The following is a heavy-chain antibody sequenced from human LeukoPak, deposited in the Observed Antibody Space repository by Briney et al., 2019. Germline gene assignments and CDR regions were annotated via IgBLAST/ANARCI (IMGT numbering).Heavy chain of an antibody. CDR1: GYTFTGYY. J-gene: IGHJ6*03. Sequence: GASVKVSCKASGYTFTGYYMHWVRQAPGQGLEWMGWINPNSGGTNYAQKFQGRVTMTRDTSISTAYMELSRLRSDDTAVYYSAMTTVTTLLYMDVWGKGTTVTISS. CDR3: AMTTVTTLLYMDV. V-gene: IGHV1-2*02. CDR2: INPNSGGT. D-gene: IGHD4-17*01.